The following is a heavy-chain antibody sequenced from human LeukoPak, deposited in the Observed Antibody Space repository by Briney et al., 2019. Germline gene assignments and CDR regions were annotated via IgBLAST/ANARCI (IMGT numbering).Heavy chain of an antibody. CDR1: GGTFSSYA. D-gene: IGHD5-18*01. Sequence: SVKVSCKASGGTFSSYAISWVRQAPGQGLEWMGGIIPIFGTANYAQKFQGRVTMTEDTSTDTAYMELSSLRSEDTAVYYCATGLLATSLWVWFDPWGQGTLVTVSS. J-gene: IGHJ5*02. V-gene: IGHV1-69*06. CDR2: IIPIFGTA. CDR3: ATGLLATSLWVWFDP.